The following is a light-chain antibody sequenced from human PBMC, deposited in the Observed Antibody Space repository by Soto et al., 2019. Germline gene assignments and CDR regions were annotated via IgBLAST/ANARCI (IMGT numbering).Light chain of an antibody. CDR1: QSVSNY. V-gene: IGKV3-15*01. Sequence: EIVMTQSPATLSVSPGERATLSCRASQSVSNYLAWYQQKPGQAPRLLIYGASIRATGIPARFSGSGSGTEFTLTISSLQSEDFAVYYCQQYNNWPPDTFGGGTKVEIK. CDR2: GAS. CDR3: QQYNNWPPDT. J-gene: IGKJ4*01.